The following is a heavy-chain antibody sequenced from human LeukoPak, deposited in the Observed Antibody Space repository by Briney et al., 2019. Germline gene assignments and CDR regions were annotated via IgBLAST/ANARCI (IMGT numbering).Heavy chain of an antibody. CDR2: IYHSGST. V-gene: IGHV4-30-2*01. Sequence: SQTLSLTCAVSGGSISSGGYSWSWIRQPPGKGLEWIGYIYHSGSTYYNPSLKSRVTISVDRSKNQFSLKLSSVTAADTAVYYCARRYNLAAAGTGSGFDPWGQGTLVTVSS. CDR3: ARRYNLAAAGTGSGFDP. J-gene: IGHJ5*02. CDR1: GGSISSGGYS. D-gene: IGHD6-13*01.